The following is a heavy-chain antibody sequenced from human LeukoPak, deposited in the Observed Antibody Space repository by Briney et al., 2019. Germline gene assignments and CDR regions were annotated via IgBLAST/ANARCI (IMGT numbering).Heavy chain of an antibody. J-gene: IGHJ6*03. CDR3: ARVAAAGTYYYYYMDV. D-gene: IGHD6-13*01. CDR1: GGTFSSYA. V-gene: IGHV1-69*05. CDR2: IIPIFGTA. Sequence: ASVKVSCKASGGTFSSYAISWVRQAPGQGLEWMGRIIPIFGTANYAQKFQGRVTITTDESTSTAYMELSSLRPEDTAVYYCARVAAAGTYYYYYMDVWGKGTTVTVSS.